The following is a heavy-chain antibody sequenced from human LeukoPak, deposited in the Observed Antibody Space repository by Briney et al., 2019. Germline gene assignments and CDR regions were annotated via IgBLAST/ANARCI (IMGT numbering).Heavy chain of an antibody. CDR3: ARGTTMVRGVITD. J-gene: IGHJ4*02. D-gene: IGHD3-10*01. Sequence: SQTLSLTCAVSGGSISSGGYSWSWIRQPPGKGLEWIGYIYHSGSTYYNPSLKSRVTISVDRSKNQFSLKQSSVTAADTAVYYCARGTTMVRGVITDWGQGTLVTVSS. V-gene: IGHV4-30-2*01. CDR1: GGSISSGGYS. CDR2: IYHSGST.